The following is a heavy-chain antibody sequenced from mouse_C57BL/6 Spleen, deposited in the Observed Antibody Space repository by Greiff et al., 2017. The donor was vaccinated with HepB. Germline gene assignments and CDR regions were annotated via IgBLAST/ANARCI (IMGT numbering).Heavy chain of an antibody. CDR1: GFSLTSYA. J-gene: IGHJ2*01. V-gene: IGHV2-9-1*01. CDR3: ARNPPWDDDSSYVGYFDY. Sequence: QVQLQQSGPGLVAPSQSLSITCTVSGFSLTSYAISWVRQPPGKGLEWLGVIWTGGGTNYNSALKSRLSIGKDNSKSQVFLKMNSLQTDDTARYYCARNPPWDDDSSYVGYFDYWGQGTTLTVSS. D-gene: IGHD1-1*01. CDR2: IWTGGGT.